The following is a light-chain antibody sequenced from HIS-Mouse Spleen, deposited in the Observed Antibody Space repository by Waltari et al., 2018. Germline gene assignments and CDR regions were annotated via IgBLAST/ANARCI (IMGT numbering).Light chain of an antibody. CDR1: QSISSY. Sequence: DIQMTQSPSSLSASVGDRVTITCRASQSISSYLNWYQQKPGKAPKLLIYAASSLQSGVPPRFSGSGSGTDFTLTIISLQPEDFATYYCQQSYSTPGTFGQGTKVEIK. V-gene: IGKV1-39*01. CDR3: QQSYSTPGT. CDR2: AAS. J-gene: IGKJ1*01.